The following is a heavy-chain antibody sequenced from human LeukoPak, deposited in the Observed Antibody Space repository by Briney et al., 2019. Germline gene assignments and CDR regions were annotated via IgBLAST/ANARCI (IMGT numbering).Heavy chain of an antibody. CDR2: ISSDGTYT. V-gene: IGHV3-74*01. CDR3: TKGTNYDYYGSHDAFDI. D-gene: IGHD3-10*01. CDR1: GFTFSSHL. J-gene: IGHJ3*02. Sequence: GGSLRLSCAASGFTFSSHLMHWVRQAPGKGLVWVSRISSDGTYTNYADSVRGRFTISRDNAKNSLYLQMNSLRAEDTALYYCTKGTNYDYYGSHDAFDIWGQGAMVTVSS.